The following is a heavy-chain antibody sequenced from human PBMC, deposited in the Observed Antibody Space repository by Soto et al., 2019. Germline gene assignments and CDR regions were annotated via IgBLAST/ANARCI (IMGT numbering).Heavy chain of an antibody. CDR2: IYYSGIT. CDR3: ARGGSSGYYSSWFDP. V-gene: IGHV4-59*08. CDR1: GGSISSYY. J-gene: IGHJ5*02. D-gene: IGHD3-22*01. Sequence: SETLSLTCTVSGGSISSYYWSWIRQPPGKGLEWIGDIYYSGITNYNPSLKSRVTISVDTSKNQFSLKLSSVTAADTAVYYCARGGSSGYYSSWFDPWGQGTLVTVS.